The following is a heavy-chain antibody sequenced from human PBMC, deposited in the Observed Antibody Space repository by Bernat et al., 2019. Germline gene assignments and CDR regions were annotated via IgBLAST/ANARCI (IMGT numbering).Heavy chain of an antibody. Sequence: QVQLQQWGAGLLKPSETLSPTCAVYGGSFSGYYWSWIRQPPGKGLEWIGEINHSGSTNYNPSLKSRVTISVDTSKNQFSLKLSSVTAADTAVYYCARGRNRIAAAGTLGFDYWGQGTLVTVSS. CDR2: INHSGST. CDR3: ARGRNRIAAAGTLGFDY. J-gene: IGHJ4*02. V-gene: IGHV4-34*01. CDR1: GGSFSGYY. D-gene: IGHD6-13*01.